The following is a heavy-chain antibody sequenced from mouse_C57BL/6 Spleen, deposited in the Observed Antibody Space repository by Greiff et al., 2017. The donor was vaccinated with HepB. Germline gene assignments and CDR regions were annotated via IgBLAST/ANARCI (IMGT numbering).Heavy chain of an antibody. V-gene: IGHV1-50*01. Sequence: QVQLKQPGAELVKPGASVKLSCKASGYTFTSYWMQWVKQRPGQGLEWIGEIDPSDSYTNYNQKFKGKATLTVDTSSSTAYMQLSSLTSEDSAVYYCARKSSYLDYWGQGTTLTVSS. D-gene: IGHD1-1*01. CDR2: IDPSDSYT. CDR1: GYTFTSYW. J-gene: IGHJ2*01. CDR3: ARKSSYLDY.